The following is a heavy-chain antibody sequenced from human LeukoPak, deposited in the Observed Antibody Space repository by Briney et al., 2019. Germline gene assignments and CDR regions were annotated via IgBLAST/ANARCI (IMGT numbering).Heavy chain of an antibody. Sequence: GGSLRLSCAASGFTFSSYWMSWVRQAPGKGLEWVAVISYDGSNKYYADSVKGRFTISRDNSKNTLYLQMNSLRAEDTAVYYCARGDGEFDYWGQGTLVTVSS. CDR3: ARGDGEFDY. V-gene: IGHV3-30*03. J-gene: IGHJ4*02. D-gene: IGHD3-3*01. CDR1: GFTFSSYW. CDR2: ISYDGSNK.